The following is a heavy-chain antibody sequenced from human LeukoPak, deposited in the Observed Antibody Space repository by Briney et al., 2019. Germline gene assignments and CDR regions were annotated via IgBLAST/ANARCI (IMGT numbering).Heavy chain of an antibody. Sequence: GGSLRLSCAASGFTFYTYGMHWVRQAPGKGLEYVSGIGPDGGTTYYANSVKGRFAISRDNSKYMLYLQMGSLTADDMAVYYCARGAQLTDYWGQGTLVTVSS. CDR1: GFTFYTYG. J-gene: IGHJ4*02. CDR2: IGPDGGTT. D-gene: IGHD6-6*01. V-gene: IGHV3-64*01. CDR3: ARGAQLTDY.